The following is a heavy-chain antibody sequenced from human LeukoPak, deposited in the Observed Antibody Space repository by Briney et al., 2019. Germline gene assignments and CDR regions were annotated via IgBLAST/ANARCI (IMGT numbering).Heavy chain of an antibody. V-gene: IGHV3-23*01. Sequence: GGSLRLSCAASGFPFSDYAMNWVRQAPGKGLEWVSAITGSGGTTYYADSVKGRFTISRDNSKNTLYLQMSSLRAEDTAVYYCAKDRIYDFPFYYYMDVWGKGPRSPSP. J-gene: IGHJ6*03. D-gene: IGHD3-3*01. CDR1: GFPFSDYA. CDR2: ITGSGGTT. CDR3: AKDRIYDFPFYYYMDV.